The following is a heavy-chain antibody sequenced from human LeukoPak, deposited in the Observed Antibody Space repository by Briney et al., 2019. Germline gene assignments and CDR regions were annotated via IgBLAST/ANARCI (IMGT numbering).Heavy chain of an antibody. CDR2: IKQDGSEK. V-gene: IGHV3-7*01. J-gene: IGHJ4*02. D-gene: IGHD2-15*01. CDR1: GFTFSSYW. Sequence: GGSLRLSCAASGFTFSSYWMSWVRQAPGKGLEWVANIKQDGSEKYYVDSVKARFTISRDNAKNSLYLQMNSLRAEDTAVYYCARDPYCSGGSCYATFDYWGQGTLVTVSS. CDR3: ARDPYCSGGSCYATFDY.